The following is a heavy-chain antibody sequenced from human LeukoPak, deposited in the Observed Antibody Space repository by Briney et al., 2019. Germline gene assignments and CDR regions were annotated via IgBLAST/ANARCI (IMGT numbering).Heavy chain of an antibody. J-gene: IGHJ3*02. CDR2: IKQDGSEK. CDR1: GFTFSSYW. V-gene: IGHV3-7*01. D-gene: IGHD5-18*01. CDR3: ARAGIQLWLNAFDI. Sequence: GGSLGLSCAASGFTFSSYWMSWVRQAPGKGLEWVANIKQDGSEKYYVDSVKGRFTISRDNAKNSLYLQMNSLRAEDTAVYYCARAGIQLWLNAFDIWGQGTMVTVSS.